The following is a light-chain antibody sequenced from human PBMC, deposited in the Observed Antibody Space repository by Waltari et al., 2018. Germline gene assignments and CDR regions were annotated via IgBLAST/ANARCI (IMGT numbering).Light chain of an antibody. CDR2: DVS. CDR3: SSYTSSSTLV. J-gene: IGLJ1*01. CDR1: SSAVGVFNF. Sequence: QPALTQPASVSGSPGQSITIPCTGTSSAVGVFNFVSWYQQHPGKAHKLMIYDVSNRPSGVSNRFSGSKSGNTASLTISGLQAEDEAEYYCSSYTSSSTLVFGTGTKVTVL. V-gene: IGLV2-14*03.